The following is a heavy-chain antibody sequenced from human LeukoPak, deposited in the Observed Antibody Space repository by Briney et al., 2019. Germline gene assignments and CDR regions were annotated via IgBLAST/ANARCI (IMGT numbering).Heavy chain of an antibody. CDR1: GFTFSSYA. D-gene: IGHD5-18*01. J-gene: IGHJ4*02. V-gene: IGHV3-23*01. Sequence: GGSLRLSCAASGFTFSSYAMTWVRQAPGKGLEWVSAINGGGGNTYYTNSVKGRFTISRDNSKNTLYLQMNSLRPDDTAVYYCAKLGGYSYVYYFDYWGQGTLVTVSS. CDR2: INGGGGNT. CDR3: AKLGGYSYVYYFDY.